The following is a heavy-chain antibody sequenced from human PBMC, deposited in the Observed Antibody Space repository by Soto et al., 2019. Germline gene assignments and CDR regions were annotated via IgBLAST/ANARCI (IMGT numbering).Heavy chain of an antibody. CDR3: AGGAYSSWFDP. V-gene: IGHV1-3*01. CDR1: GYTFTSYA. D-gene: IGHD6-13*01. CDR2: INAGNGNT. J-gene: IGHJ5*02. Sequence: PGESLKISCKASGYTFTSYAMHWVRQAPGQRLEWMGWINAGNGNTKYSQKFQGRVTITRDTSASTAYMELSSLRSEDTAVYYCAGGAYSSWFDPWGQGTLVTVSS.